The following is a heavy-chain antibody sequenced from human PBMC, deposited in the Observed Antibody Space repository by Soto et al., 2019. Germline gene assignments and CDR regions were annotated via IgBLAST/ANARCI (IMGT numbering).Heavy chain of an antibody. J-gene: IGHJ6*03. D-gene: IGHD2-2*02. CDR3: AKEMVVPAAIDYYYYYMDV. V-gene: IGHV3-30*18. CDR1: GFTFSSYG. CDR2: ISYDGSNK. Sequence: QVQLVESGGGVVQPGRSLRLSCAASGFTFSSYGMHWVRQAPGKGLEWVAVISYDGSNKYYADSVKDRFTISRDNSKNTLYLQMNSLRAEDTAVYYCAKEMVVPAAIDYYYYYMDVWGKGTTVTVSS.